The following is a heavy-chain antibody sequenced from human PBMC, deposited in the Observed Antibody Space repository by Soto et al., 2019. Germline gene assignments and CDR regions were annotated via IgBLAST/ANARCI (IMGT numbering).Heavy chain of an antibody. D-gene: IGHD2-15*01. CDR1: GFTFSSYA. CDR2: ISGSGGST. CDR3: AKSGLRDRPYYYFDY. V-gene: IGHV3-23*01. J-gene: IGHJ4*02. Sequence: GGSLRLSCAASGFTFSSYAMSWVRQAPGKGLEWVSAISGSGGSTYYADSVKGRFTISRDNSKNTLYLQMNSLRAEDTAVYYFAKSGLRDRPYYYFDYWGQGTLVTVSS.